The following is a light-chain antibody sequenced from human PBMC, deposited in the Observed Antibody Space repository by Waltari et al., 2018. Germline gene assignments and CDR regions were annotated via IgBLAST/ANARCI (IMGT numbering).Light chain of an antibody. V-gene: IGLV2-14*03. CDR3: SSYTSISTLV. CDR2: DVS. Sequence: QSALTQPASVSGSPGQSITISCTGTTSDVGGYTYVSWYQQHPGKAPKVMLYDVSNRPSGVSNRFSGSKSGNTASLTISGLQAEDEADYYCSSYTSISTLVFGTGTKVTVL. J-gene: IGLJ1*01. CDR1: TSDVGGYTY.